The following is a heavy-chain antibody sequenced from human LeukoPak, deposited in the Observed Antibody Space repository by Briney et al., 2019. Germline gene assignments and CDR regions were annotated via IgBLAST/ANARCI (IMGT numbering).Heavy chain of an antibody. CDR1: GFTFSNTW. CDR3: TTGLRAADTN. J-gene: IGHJ4*02. CDR2: IKSKTDGGTT. V-gene: IGHV3-15*01. Sequence: KAGGFLRLSCAASGFTFSNTWMSWVRQAPGKGLEWVGRIKSKTDGGTTDYAAPVKGRFTISRDDSKTTLYLQMNSLKTEDTAVYYCTTGLRAADTNWGLGTLVTVSS. D-gene: IGHD6-13*01.